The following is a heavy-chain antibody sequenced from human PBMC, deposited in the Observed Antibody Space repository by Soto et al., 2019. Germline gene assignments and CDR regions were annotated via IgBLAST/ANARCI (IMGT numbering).Heavy chain of an antibody. J-gene: IGHJ4*02. V-gene: IGHV4-4*02. Sequence: QVKLQESGPGLVKPSGTLSLTCAVSGGSISSSNWWSWVRQPPGKGLEWIGEIYHSGSTNYNPSLKSRVTISVDKSKNQFSLKLSSVTAADTAVYYCARVPDCGGDCYGGAHIDYWGQGTLVTVSS. CDR3: ARVPDCGGDCYGGAHIDY. CDR1: GGSISSSNW. D-gene: IGHD2-21*02. CDR2: IYHSGST.